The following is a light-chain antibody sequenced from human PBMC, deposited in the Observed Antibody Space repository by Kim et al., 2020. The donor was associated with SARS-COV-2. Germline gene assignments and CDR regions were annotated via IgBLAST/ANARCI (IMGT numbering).Light chain of an antibody. CDR2: QDT. V-gene: IGLV3-1*01. J-gene: IGLJ2*01. CDR1: NLGDTY. Sequence: SSELTQPPSVSVSPGQTASITCSGDNLGDTYVCWYQQKPGQPPVLVIYQDTKRPSGIPERFSGSNSGNTATLTISGIQTMDEADYYCQAWDSGTAVFGGGTKLTVL. CDR3: QAWDSGTAV.